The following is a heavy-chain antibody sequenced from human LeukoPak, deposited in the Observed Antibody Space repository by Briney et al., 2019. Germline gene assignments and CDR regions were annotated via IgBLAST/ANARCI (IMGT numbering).Heavy chain of an antibody. Sequence: GGSLRLSCAASGFTFSTYSMSWVRQGPGKGLQWVSSISGSSSYLYYGDSVKGRFTISRDNAKNSLYLQMDSLTAEDTAVYYCARDSPGYGAYVSWGQGTLVSVSS. D-gene: IGHD5-12*01. CDR1: GFTFSTYS. CDR2: ISGSSSYL. V-gene: IGHV3-21*01. CDR3: ARDSPGYGAYVS. J-gene: IGHJ1*01.